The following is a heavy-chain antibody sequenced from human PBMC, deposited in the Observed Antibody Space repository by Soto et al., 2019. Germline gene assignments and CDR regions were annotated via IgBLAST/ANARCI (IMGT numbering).Heavy chain of an antibody. J-gene: IGHJ6*02. D-gene: IGHD4-4*01. CDR1: GFRFSTYD. Sequence: DVQLLESGGGLVQPGGSLRLSCAASGFRFSTYDMSWVRQAPGKGLEWVSVMSGSGSGTYYAASVKGRFTISRDNSKNTLYLQMNSLRAEDSAVYYCVRQATLTTVTANVGYYYALDVWGQGTTVTVSS. V-gene: IGHV3-23*01. CDR2: MSGSGSGT. CDR3: VRQATLTTVTANVGYYYALDV.